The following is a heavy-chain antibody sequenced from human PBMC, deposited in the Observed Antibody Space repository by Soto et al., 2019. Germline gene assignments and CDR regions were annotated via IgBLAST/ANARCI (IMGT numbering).Heavy chain of an antibody. V-gene: IGHV4-30-2*01. Sequence: PSETLSLTCAVSGGSISSGGYSWSWIRQPPGKGLESIGYIYHSGSTNYNPSLKSRVTISVDKSKNQFSLKLSSVTAADTAVYYCAKCITALGPIDYWGQGTLVTVSS. CDR2: IYHSGST. CDR1: GGSISSGGYS. CDR3: AKCITALGPIDY. D-gene: IGHD6-6*01. J-gene: IGHJ4*02.